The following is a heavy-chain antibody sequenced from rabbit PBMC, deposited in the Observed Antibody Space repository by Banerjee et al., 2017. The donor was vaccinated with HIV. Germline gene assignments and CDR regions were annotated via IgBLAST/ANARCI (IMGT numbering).Heavy chain of an antibody. D-gene: IGHD8-1*01. CDR1: GFSFSSSHW. J-gene: IGHJ4*01. Sequence: QSLEESGGDLVKPGASLTLTCTASGFSFSSSHWICWVRQAPGKGLEWIACIYGGSSGSTWYASWAKGRFTISKTSSTTVTLQMTSLTAADTATYFCAREIYGSSDYGVWGQGTLVTVS. CDR2: IYGGSSGST. V-gene: IGHV1S40*01. CDR3: AREIYGSSDYGV.